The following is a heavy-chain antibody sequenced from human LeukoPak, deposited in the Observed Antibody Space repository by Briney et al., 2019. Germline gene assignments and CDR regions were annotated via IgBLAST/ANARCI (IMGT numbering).Heavy chain of an antibody. CDR2: IYTSGST. D-gene: IGHD3-10*01. V-gene: IGHV4-4*07. CDR1: GGSISSYY. J-gene: IGHJ5*02. Sequence: SETLSLTCTVSGGSISSYYWSWIRQPAGKGLEWIGRIYTSGSTNYNPSLKSRVTMSGDTSKNQFSLKLRSVTAADTAVYYCARVSIPLSANGSGSYYPNWFDPWGQGTLVTVSS. CDR3: ARVSIPLSANGSGSYYPNWFDP.